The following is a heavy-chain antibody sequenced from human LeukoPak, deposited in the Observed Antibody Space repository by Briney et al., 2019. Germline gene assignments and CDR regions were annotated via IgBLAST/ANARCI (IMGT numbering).Heavy chain of an antibody. D-gene: IGHD5-18*01. Sequence: SETLSLTCIVSGGSIRSDYWSWIRQPPGEGLEWIGYIYYSGSTNYNPSLKSRVTISVDTSKNQFSLKLNSVTAAETAVYFCARERAAMDSWGQGTLVTVSS. V-gene: IGHV4-59*01. CDR3: ARERAAMDS. CDR2: IYYSGST. J-gene: IGHJ4*02. CDR1: GGSIRSDY.